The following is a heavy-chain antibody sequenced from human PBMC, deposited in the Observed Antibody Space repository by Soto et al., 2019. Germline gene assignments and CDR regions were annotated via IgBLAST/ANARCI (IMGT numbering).Heavy chain of an antibody. CDR2: ISGSGGST. D-gene: IGHD4-17*01. CDR1: GFTFSSYA. J-gene: IGHJ4*02. Sequence: GGSLRLSCAASGFTFSSYAMSWVRQAPGKGLEWVSAISGSGGSTYYADSVKGRFTISRDNSKNTLYLQMNSLRAEDTAVYYCVAGTYGDYVDYWGQGTLVTVSS. CDR3: VAGTYGDYVDY. V-gene: IGHV3-23*01.